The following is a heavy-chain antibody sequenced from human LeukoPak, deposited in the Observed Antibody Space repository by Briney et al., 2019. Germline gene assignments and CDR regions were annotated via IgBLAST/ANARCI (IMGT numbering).Heavy chain of an antibody. J-gene: IGHJ4*02. CDR2: ISGSDGST. Sequence: GGSLRLSCAASGFTFSSYAMCWVRQAPGKGLEWVSAISGSDGSTYYADSVKGRFTISRDNSKNTLYLQMNSLRAEDTAVYYCAKGRYYDILTGGGYFDYWGQGTLVTVSS. CDR1: GFTFSSYA. V-gene: IGHV3-23*01. CDR3: AKGRYYDILTGGGYFDY. D-gene: IGHD3-9*01.